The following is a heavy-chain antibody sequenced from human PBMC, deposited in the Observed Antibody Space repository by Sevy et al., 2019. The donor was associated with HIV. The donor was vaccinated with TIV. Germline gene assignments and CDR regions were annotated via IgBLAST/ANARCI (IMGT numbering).Heavy chain of an antibody. V-gene: IGHV3-30*04. CDR1: GFTLSDYV. D-gene: IGHD2-15*01. CDR3: ARAQYGSGDGSCYEYPFDS. J-gene: IGHJ4*02. CDR2: ISYDGTNR. Sequence: GGSLRLSCAASGFTLSDYVIHWVRQTPGKGLEWVAMISYDGTNRYFADSVHGRFTISRDSSKNTVYLQMNSLRVDDPGTYVCARAQYGSGDGSCYEYPFDSWGQGAPVTVSS.